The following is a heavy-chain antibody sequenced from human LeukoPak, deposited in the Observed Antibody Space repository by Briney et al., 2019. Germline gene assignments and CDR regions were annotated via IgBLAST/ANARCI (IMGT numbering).Heavy chain of an antibody. V-gene: IGHV3-7*01. CDR1: GFTFISYW. J-gene: IGHJ4*02. CDR3: ARKRGYNYGPFDY. Sequence: GGSLRLSCVASGFTFISYWMSWVRQAPGKGLEWVANIKQDGSEKYYVDSVKGRFTISRDNAKNSLYLQMNSLRAEDTAVYYCARKRGYNYGPFDYWGQGTLVTVSS. D-gene: IGHD5-18*01. CDR2: IKQDGSEK.